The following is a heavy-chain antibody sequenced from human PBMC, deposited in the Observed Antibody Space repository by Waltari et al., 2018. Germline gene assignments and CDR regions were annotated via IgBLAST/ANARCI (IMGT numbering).Heavy chain of an antibody. D-gene: IGHD6-13*01. CDR3: AIGGVETSWYWRY. J-gene: IGHJ4*02. V-gene: IGHV3-7*01. Sequence: EVQVVESGGGLVQPGGSLRLSCSAYGFPFRSSWMTWGRQAPGKGLEWVANIKTDGSETYYVDSVKGRFTISRDNTKNSLYLQMSSLRAEDTAVYYCAIGGVETSWYWRYWGQGTLVTVSS. CDR2: IKTDGSET. CDR1: GFPFRSSW.